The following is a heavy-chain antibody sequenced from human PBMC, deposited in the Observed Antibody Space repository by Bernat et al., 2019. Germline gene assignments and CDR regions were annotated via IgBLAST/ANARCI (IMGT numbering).Heavy chain of an antibody. D-gene: IGHD3-16*01. Sequence: EMQLEESGGDLVQSGGSLRLSCVGSGFMFSNSWLTWVRQAPGKGLEWVASIKSDGSEKFHVDPVKGRFTISRDNAKNSVYLQMNSLRVEDTAVYYCAKVGGGVDYWGQGTLVTVSS. CDR1: GFMFSNSW. CDR2: IKSDGSEK. V-gene: IGHV3-7*01. J-gene: IGHJ4*02. CDR3: AKVGGGVDY.